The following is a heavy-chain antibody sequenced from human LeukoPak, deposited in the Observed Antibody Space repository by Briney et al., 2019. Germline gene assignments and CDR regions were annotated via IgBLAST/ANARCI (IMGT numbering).Heavy chain of an antibody. CDR2: ISFDGGHR. J-gene: IGHJ4*02. CDR1: GFTFSSYS. Sequence: GGSLRLSCEASGFTFSSYSMHWVRQAPGKGLEWVAVISFDGGHRYYADSVKGRFTISRDNSKNTLYLQMNSLRPEDTALCYCARPRTIAAAGIFGAFDYWGQGTLVTVSS. CDR3: ARPRTIAAAGIFGAFDY. D-gene: IGHD6-13*01. V-gene: IGHV3-30-3*01.